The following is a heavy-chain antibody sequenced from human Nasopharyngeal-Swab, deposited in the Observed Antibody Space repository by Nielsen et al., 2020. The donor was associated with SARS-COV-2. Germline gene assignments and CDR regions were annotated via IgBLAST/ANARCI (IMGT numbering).Heavy chain of an antibody. Sequence: SSVQLSCKASGGTFSSYAISWVRQAPAQGLEWMGRIIPILGIANYAQKFQGRVTITADKSTSTAYMELSSLRSEDTAVYYCARDGGYDPWFDPWGQGTLVTVSS. CDR2: IIPILGIA. D-gene: IGHD5-12*01. J-gene: IGHJ5*02. CDR1: GGTFSSYA. CDR3: ARDGGYDPWFDP. V-gene: IGHV1-69*04.